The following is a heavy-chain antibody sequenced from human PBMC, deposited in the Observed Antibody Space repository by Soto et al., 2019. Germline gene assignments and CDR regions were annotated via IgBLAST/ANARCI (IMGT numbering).Heavy chain of an antibody. J-gene: IGHJ5*02. CDR1: GFTFSSDS. CDR3: LSGNSPSST. V-gene: IGHV3-48*01. D-gene: IGHD5-12*01. CDR2: ISSSSSTI. Sequence: GGSPRLSCAASGFTFSSDSMNWFRQGPGKGLEWVSYISSSSSTIYYADSVKGRFTISRDNAKNSLYLQMNSLRAEDTAVYYCLSGNSPSSTWGQGTLVTVSS.